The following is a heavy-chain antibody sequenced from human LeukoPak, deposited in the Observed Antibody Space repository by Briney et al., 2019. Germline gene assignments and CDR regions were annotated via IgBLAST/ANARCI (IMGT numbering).Heavy chain of an antibody. Sequence: GGSLRLSCSASGFTFTIYAMHWVRQAPGKGLEYVSAIGSNGDSTYYADSVKGRFTISRDNSKNTLYLQMSSLRAEDTAVYYCVRASSSGYYYYGMDVWGQGTTLTVSS. CDR3: VRASSSGYYYYGMDV. CDR1: GFTFTIYA. J-gene: IGHJ6*02. D-gene: IGHD6-6*01. V-gene: IGHV3-64D*09. CDR2: IGSNGDST.